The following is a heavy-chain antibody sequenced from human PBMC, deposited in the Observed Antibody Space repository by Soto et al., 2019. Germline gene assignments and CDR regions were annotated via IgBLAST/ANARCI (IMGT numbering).Heavy chain of an antibody. D-gene: IGHD2-15*01. CDR2: IIPIFGTA. J-gene: IGHJ6*02. CDR1: GGANSSCS. Sequence: SCKACGGANSSCSISWVRQETGQGLEWMGGIIPIFGTANYAQKFQGRVTITADESTSTAYMELSSLRSEDTAVYYCARHPGGRGYYYGMDVWGQGTTLTVSS. V-gene: IGHV1-69*01. CDR3: ARHPGGRGYYYGMDV.